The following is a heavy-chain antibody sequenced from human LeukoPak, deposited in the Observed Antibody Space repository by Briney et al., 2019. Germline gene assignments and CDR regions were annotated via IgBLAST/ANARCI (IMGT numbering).Heavy chain of an antibody. CDR3: ARGPMVRGVRYYYYYMDV. V-gene: IGHV4-59*12. Sequence: SETLSLTCTVSGGSISSYYWSWIRQPPGKGLEWIGYIYYSGSTNYNPSLKSRVTISVDTSKNQFSLKLSSVTAADTAVYYCARGPMVRGVRYYYYYMDVWGKGTTVTVSS. CDR1: GGSISSYY. J-gene: IGHJ6*03. CDR2: IYYSGST. D-gene: IGHD3-10*01.